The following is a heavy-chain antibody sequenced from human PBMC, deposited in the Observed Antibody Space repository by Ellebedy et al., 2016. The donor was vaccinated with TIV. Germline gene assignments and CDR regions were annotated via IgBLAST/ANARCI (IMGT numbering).Heavy chain of an antibody. CDR3: ARADSYGDYRFDY. V-gene: IGHV4-4*02. CDR2: IYHSGST. CDR1: GGSISSSNW. D-gene: IGHD4-17*01. J-gene: IGHJ4*02. Sequence: MPSETLSLTCAVSGGSISSSNWWSWVRQPPGKGLEWIGEIYHSGSTNYNPSLKSRVTISVDKSKNQFSLKLSSVTAADTAVYYCARADSYGDYRFDYWGQGTLVTVSS.